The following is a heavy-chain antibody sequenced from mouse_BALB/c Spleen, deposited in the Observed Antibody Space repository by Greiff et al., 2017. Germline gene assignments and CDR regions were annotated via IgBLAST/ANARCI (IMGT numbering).Heavy chain of an antibody. CDR1: GFTFSSFG. V-gene: IGHV5-17*02. Sequence: EVQVVESGGGLVQPGGSRKLSCAASGFTFSSFGMHWVRQAPEKGLEWVAYISSGSSTIYYADTVKGRFTISRDNPKNTLFLQMTSLRSEDTAMYYCARKDDYNYYAMDYWGQGTSVTVSS. D-gene: IGHD2-4*01. CDR2: ISSGSSTI. J-gene: IGHJ4*01. CDR3: ARKDDYNYYAMDY.